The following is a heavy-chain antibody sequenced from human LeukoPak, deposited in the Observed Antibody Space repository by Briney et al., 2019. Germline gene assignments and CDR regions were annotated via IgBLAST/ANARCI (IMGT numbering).Heavy chain of an antibody. J-gene: IGHJ4*02. CDR2: MNPNSGNT. Sequence: GASVKVSCKASGYTFTSYDINWVRQATGQGLEWMGWMNPNSGNTGYAQKFQGRVTMTRNTSISTAYMELSSLRSEDTAVYYCAAGGYYGGFETKDYWGQGTLVTVSS. CDR1: GYTFTSYD. CDR3: AAGGYYGGFETKDY. D-gene: IGHD3-22*01. V-gene: IGHV1-8*01.